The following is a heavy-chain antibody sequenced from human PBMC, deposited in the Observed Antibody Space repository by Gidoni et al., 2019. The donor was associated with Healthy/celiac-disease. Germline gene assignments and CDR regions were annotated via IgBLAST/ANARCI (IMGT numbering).Heavy chain of an antibody. CDR2: ISYDGSNK. Sequence: QVQLVESGGGVVQPGRSLRLSCAASGFPFSSYGMHWVRQAPGKGLGWVAVISYDGSNKYYADSVKGRFTISRDNSKNTLYLQMNSLRAEDTAVYYCAKVGEDTAMGMFLDYWGQGTLVTVSS. CDR1: GFPFSSYG. D-gene: IGHD5-18*01. V-gene: IGHV3-30*18. J-gene: IGHJ4*02. CDR3: AKVGEDTAMGMFLDY.